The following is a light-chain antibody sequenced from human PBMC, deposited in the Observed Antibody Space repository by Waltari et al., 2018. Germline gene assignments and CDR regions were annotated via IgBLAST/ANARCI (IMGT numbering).Light chain of an antibody. CDR2: QDT. J-gene: IGLJ2*01. CDR1: KLGDKY. V-gene: IGLV3-1*01. CDR3: QAWDSSTYHVV. Sequence: SYELTQSPPVSVSPGQTATIPCSGDKLGDKYSSWYQQKPGQSPVVVLYQDTKRPSGIPERFSGSNSGNTATLTISGTQAMDEADYYCQAWDSSTYHVVFGGGTKLTVL.